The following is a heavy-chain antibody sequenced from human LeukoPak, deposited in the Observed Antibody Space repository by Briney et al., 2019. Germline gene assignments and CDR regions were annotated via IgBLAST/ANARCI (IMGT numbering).Heavy chain of an antibody. CDR1: GGSISSYY. V-gene: IGHV4-59*01. CDR2: IYYSGST. D-gene: IGHD2-2*01. Sequence: ASETLSLTCTVSGGSISSYYWSWFRQPPGKGLEWIGYIYYSGSTNYNPSLKSRVTISVDTSKSQFSLKLSSVTAADTAMYYCARALPAADAFDIWGQGTMVTVSS. J-gene: IGHJ3*02. CDR3: ARALPAADAFDI.